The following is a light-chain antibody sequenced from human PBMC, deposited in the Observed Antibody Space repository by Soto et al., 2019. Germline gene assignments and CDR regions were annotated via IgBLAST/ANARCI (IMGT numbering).Light chain of an antibody. CDR1: QSVSSSY. CDR2: GAS. Sequence: EIVLTQSPGTLSLSPGERVTLSCRASQSVSSSYLAWYQQKPDQAPRLLIYGASSRATGIPDRFSGSGSGTDFTITISRLEPEDFAVFYCQHYYSSRLTFGGGNQVEIK. J-gene: IGKJ4*01. V-gene: IGKV3-20*01. CDR3: QHYYSSRLT.